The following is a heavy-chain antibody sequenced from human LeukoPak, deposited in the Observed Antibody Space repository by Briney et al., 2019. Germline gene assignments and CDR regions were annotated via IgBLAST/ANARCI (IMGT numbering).Heavy chain of an antibody. D-gene: IGHD3-3*01. J-gene: IGHJ4*02. CDR3: ASSLGYDFWSGYSVYYFDY. CDR1: GGTFSSYA. CDR2: IIPIFGTA. Sequence: SVKVSCKASGGTFSSYAISWVRQAPGQGVEWMGGIIPIFGTANYVQKFQVRVTLPTDESTSTACMELSSLRSEDTAVYYCASSLGYDFWSGYSVYYFDYWGQGTLVTVSS. V-gene: IGHV1-69*05.